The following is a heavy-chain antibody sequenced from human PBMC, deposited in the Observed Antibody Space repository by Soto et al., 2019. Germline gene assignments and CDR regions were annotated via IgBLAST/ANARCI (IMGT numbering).Heavy chain of an antibody. J-gene: IGHJ5*02. V-gene: IGHV3-21*01. D-gene: IGHD2-15*01. CDR2: ISSSSSYI. CDR3: ARSRRMVAATSSWYDP. Sequence: GGSLRLSCAASAFTFSRHSMNWVRQAPGKGLGWVSSISSSSSYIYYADSVKGRFTISRDNAKNSLYLQMNSLRAEDTAVYYCARSRRMVAATSSWYDPWGTGTLGTRSS. CDR1: AFTFSRHS.